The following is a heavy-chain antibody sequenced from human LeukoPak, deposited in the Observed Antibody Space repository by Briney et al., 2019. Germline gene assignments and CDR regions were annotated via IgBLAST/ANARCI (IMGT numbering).Heavy chain of an antibody. CDR1: GGSISSSSAS. CDR2: IYYSKNT. V-gene: IGHV4-39*01. D-gene: IGHD5-18*01. Sequence: PSETLSLTCTVSGGSISSSSASWGWIRQPPGKGREWIGSIYYSKNTYYNPSLKSRVTISADTSKNQFSLTLGSVSATDTAVYYCVSPRGFSYGYFDYWGQGTLVTVSS. CDR3: VSPRGFSYGYFDY. J-gene: IGHJ4*02.